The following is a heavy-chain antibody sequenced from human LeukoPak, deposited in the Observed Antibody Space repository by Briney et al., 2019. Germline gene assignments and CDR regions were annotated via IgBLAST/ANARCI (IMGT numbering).Heavy chain of an antibody. CDR1: GYTFTSYG. V-gene: IGHV1-18*01. CDR2: ISAYNGNT. CDR3: ARDLGYSSLFGY. D-gene: IGHD6-13*01. Sequence: GASVKVSCKASGYTFTSYGISWVRQAPGQGLEWMGWISAYNGNTNYAQKLQGRVTMTTDTSTSTDYMELRSLRSDDTAVYYCARDLGYSSLFGYWGQGTLVTVSS. J-gene: IGHJ4*02.